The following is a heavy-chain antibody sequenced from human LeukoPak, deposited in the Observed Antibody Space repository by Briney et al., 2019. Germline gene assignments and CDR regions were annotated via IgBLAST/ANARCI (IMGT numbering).Heavy chain of an antibody. V-gene: IGHV5-51*01. CDR1: GYSFTSYW. D-gene: IGHD2-2*01. CDR2: IYPGDSDT. J-gene: IGHJ6*03. CDR3: ARAAGGVVSAPYYMDV. Sequence: KPGESLKISCKGSGYSFTSYWIGWVRQMPGKGLEWMGIIYPGDSDTRYSPSFQGQVTISADKSISTAYLQWSSLKASDTAMYYCARAAGGVVSAPYYMDVWGEGTTVTVSS.